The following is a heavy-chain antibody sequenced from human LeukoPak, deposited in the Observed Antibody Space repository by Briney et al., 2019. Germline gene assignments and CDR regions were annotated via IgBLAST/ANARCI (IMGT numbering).Heavy chain of an antibody. Sequence: ASVKVSCKASGYTFTGYYMHWVRQAPGQGLEWMGRINPNSGGTNYAQKFQGRVTMTRDTSISTAYMELSRLGSDDTAVYYCAIVVRDCSSTSCYAGSTDYYYYMDVWGKGTTFTVSS. J-gene: IGHJ6*03. CDR1: GYTFTGYY. CDR2: INPNSGGT. D-gene: IGHD2-2*01. V-gene: IGHV1-2*06. CDR3: AIVVRDCSSTSCYAGSTDYYYYMDV.